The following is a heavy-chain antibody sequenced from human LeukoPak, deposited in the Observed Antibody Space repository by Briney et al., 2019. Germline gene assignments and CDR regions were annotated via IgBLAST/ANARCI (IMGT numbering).Heavy chain of an antibody. CDR1: GYTFSSYY. J-gene: IGHJ5*02. D-gene: IGHD3-10*01. V-gene: IGHV1-46*01. Sequence: ASVKVSCKASGYTFSSYYIHWVRQAPGQGLEWMGVINPSGASTVYAQKLQGRVTMTTDTSTSTAYMELRSLRSEDTAVYYCATSRYNMVRGVSLSPNWFDPWGQGTLVTVSS. CDR3: ATSRYNMVRGVSLSPNWFDP. CDR2: INPSGAST.